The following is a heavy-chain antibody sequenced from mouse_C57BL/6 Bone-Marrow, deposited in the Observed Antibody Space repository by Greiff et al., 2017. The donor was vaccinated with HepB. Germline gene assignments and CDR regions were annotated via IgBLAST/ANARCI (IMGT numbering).Heavy chain of an antibody. CDR3: ARDDGYYPYYAMDY. CDR2: IYYSGTI. J-gene: IGHJ4*01. Sequence: EVKVVESGPGLVKPSQTVFLTCTVTGISITTGNYRWSWIRQFPGNKLEWIGYIYYSGTITYNPSLTSRTTITRDTPKNQFFLEMNSLTAEDTATYYCARDDGYYPYYAMDYWGQGTSVTVSS. V-gene: IGHV3-5*01. CDR1: GISITTGNYR. D-gene: IGHD2-3*01.